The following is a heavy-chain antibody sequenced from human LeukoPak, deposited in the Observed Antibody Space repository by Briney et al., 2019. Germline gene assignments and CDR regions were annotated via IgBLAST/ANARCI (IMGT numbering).Heavy chain of an antibody. J-gene: IGHJ4*02. Sequence: SETLSLTCTVSGGSISSSSYYWGWIRQPPGKGLEWIGYIYYSGSTNYNPSLKSRVTISVDTSKNQFSLKLSSVTAADTAVYYCASQAWDDSSGYYYDYWGQGTLVTVSS. CDR1: GGSISSSSYY. CDR3: ASQAWDDSSGYYYDY. CDR2: IYYSGST. D-gene: IGHD3-22*01. V-gene: IGHV4-61*05.